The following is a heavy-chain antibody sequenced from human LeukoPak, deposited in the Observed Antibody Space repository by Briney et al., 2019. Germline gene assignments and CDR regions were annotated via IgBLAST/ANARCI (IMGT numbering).Heavy chain of an antibody. CDR3: ARDHMAGAVLY. J-gene: IGHJ4*02. CDR1: GGSISSGEYY. CDR2: IYYSGST. V-gene: IGHV4-30-4*01. D-gene: IGHD6-19*01. Sequence: SETLSLTCTVSGGSISSGEYYWSWIRQPPGKGLEWIGYIYYSGSTYYNPSLKSRVTISVDTSKNQFSLKLSSVTAADTAVYYCARDHMAGAVLYWGQGSLVTVSS.